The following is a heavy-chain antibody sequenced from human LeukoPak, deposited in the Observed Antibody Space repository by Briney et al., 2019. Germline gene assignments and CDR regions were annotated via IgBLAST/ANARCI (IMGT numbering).Heavy chain of an antibody. J-gene: IGHJ4*02. V-gene: IGHV3-74*01. D-gene: IGHD3/OR15-3a*01. Sequence: GGSLRLSCAASGFTFSSYWMHWVRQAPGKGLVWVSRINSDGSSTSYADPVKGRFTISRDNAKNTLYLQMNSLRAEDTAVYYCARDERMDYYFDYWGQGTLVTVSS. CDR3: ARDERMDYYFDY. CDR2: INSDGSST. CDR1: GFTFSSYW.